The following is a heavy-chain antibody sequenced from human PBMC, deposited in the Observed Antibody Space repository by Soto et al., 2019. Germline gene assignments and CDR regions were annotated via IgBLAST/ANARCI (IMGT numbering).Heavy chain of an antibody. CDR3: ARAQKKTTVPTRGFDY. V-gene: IGHV4-31*03. CDR1: GGSISSGGYY. D-gene: IGHD4-17*01. Sequence: PSETLSLTCTVSGGSISSGGYYWSWIRQHPGKGLEWIGYIYYSGSTYYNPSLKSRVTISVDTSKNQFSLKLSSVTAADTAVYYCARAQKKTTVPTRGFDYWGQGTLVTVSS. J-gene: IGHJ4*02. CDR2: IYYSGST.